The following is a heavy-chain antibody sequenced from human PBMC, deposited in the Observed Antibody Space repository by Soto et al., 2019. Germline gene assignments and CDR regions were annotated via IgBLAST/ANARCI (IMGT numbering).Heavy chain of an antibody. CDR2: IYSGGST. D-gene: IGHD5-18*01. V-gene: IGHV3-53*01. J-gene: IGHJ4*02. CDR1: GFTVSSNY. CDR3: ASNQGTGYSYGPENDY. Sequence: GWSLRLSCAASGFTVSSNYMSWVRQAPGKGLEWVSVIYSGGSTYYADSVKGRFTISRDNSKSTLYLQMNSLRAEDTAVYYCASNQGTGYSYGPENDYWGQGTLVTVSS.